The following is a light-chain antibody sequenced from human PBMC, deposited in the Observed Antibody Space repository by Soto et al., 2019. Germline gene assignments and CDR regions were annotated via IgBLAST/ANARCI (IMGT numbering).Light chain of an antibody. CDR3: QKYNNWPPK. CDR2: GAS. J-gene: IGKJ1*01. V-gene: IGKV3-20*01. CDR1: QIVSSSY. Sequence: EIVLTQSPVTLSLSPGEIATLSWSASQIVSSSYLAWYQQQPGQAPRLLIYGASSRATGIPDRFSGSGSGTAFTLTISSLQSEDFAVYYCQKYNNWPPKFGQGTKVDIK.